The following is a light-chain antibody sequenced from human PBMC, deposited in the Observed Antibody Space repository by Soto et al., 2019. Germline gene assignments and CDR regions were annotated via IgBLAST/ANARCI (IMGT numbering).Light chain of an antibody. CDR1: QGIYNA. V-gene: IGKV1-13*02. Sequence: QLTQSPASLAASVGDRVTITCRASQGIYNALAWYQHKPGKPPKLMIYDASTVETGVPSRFSGSGYDTDFTLTISSLQPEDFATYFCQQYNAYPSTFGQGTKLEV. CDR3: QQYNAYPST. J-gene: IGKJ2*01. CDR2: DAS.